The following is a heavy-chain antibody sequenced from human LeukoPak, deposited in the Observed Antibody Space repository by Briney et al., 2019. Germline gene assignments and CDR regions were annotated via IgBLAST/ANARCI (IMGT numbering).Heavy chain of an antibody. CDR3: ARLRPNGVTRTGPSY. D-gene: IGHD2-8*01. Sequence: SETLSLTCVAHGGSFNGYYWSWIRQPPGKGLEWIGAIHRDGTTKYNASLKSRVGIVVDTSTHQFSLNLTSVTAADTAVYFCARLRPNGVTRTGPSYWGQGTLVSVSS. CDR1: GGSFNGYY. CDR2: IHRDGTT. J-gene: IGHJ4*02. V-gene: IGHV4-34*01.